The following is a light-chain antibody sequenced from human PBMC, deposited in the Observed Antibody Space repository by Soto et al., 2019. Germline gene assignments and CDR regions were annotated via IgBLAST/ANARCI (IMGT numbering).Light chain of an antibody. J-gene: IGKJ1*01. CDR1: QSVNSSY. CDR3: HQYGASPRT. CDR2: GAS. Sequence: EIVLTQSPDTLSLSPGERATLSCRASQSVNSSYVAWYQKKPRQAPSLLIFGASNSATATPDRLSGSGSGTDFTLTINGLEPEDFAVYSCHQYGASPRTFGQGTKVEIK. V-gene: IGKV3-20*01.